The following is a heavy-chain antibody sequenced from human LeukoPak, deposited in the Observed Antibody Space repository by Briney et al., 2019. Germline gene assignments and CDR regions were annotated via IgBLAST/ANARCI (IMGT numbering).Heavy chain of an antibody. V-gene: IGHV3-72*01. J-gene: IGHJ3*02. Sequence: GGSLRLSCAASGVTLSDHHMAWVRQAPGKGLEWVGRTRDKARGYTTEYAASVKGRFTISRDDSQTSVYLQMNSLKTEDTAVYFCARDGGGGDNSAFDIWGQGTVVTVSS. D-gene: IGHD3-16*01. CDR3: ARDGGGGDNSAFDI. CDR1: GVTLSDHH. CDR2: TRDKARGYTT.